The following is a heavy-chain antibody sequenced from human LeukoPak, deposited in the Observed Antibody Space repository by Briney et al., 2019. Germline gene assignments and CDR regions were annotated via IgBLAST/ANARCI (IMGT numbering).Heavy chain of an antibody. D-gene: IGHD3-16*01. J-gene: IGHJ4*02. V-gene: IGHV3-33*01. CDR1: GFSFSSYN. CDR2: IWYDGSNK. Sequence: PGGSLRLSCAASGFSFSSYNMHWVHQTPGKGLEGVAVIWYDGSNKYYADSVKGRFTISRDNSKNTLYLQMNSLRAEDTAVYYCARFLGSFSLDYWGQGTLVTVSS. CDR3: ARFLGSFSLDY.